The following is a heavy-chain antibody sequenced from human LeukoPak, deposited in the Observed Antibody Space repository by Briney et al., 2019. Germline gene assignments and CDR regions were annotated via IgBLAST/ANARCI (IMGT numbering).Heavy chain of an antibody. CDR3: TRAVAGHPD. Sequence: SETLSLTCAVSGVPFSNYYWSGVRQSPRQGLEWITEINHSGYTNYNPSLKSRVTMSIDTSKNQCSLILTSVTAADAGVYYCTRAVAGHPDWGQGTLVTVSS. D-gene: IGHD2-15*01. J-gene: IGHJ4*02. CDR2: INHSGYT. CDR1: GVPFSNYY. V-gene: IGHV4-34*01.